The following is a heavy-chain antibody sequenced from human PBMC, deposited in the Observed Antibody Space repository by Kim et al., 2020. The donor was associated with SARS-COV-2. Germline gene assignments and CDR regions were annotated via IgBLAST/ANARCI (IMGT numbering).Heavy chain of an antibody. CDR1: GFTFSSYG. CDR2: IWYDGSNK. Sequence: GGSLRLSCAASGFTFSSYGMHWVRQAPGKGLEWVAVIWYDGSNKYYADSVKGRFTISRDNSKNTLYLQMNSLRAEDTAVYYCAKEGAAGTIDYWGQGTLVAVSS. V-gene: IGHV3-33*06. J-gene: IGHJ4*02. D-gene: IGHD6-13*01. CDR3: AKEGAAGTIDY.